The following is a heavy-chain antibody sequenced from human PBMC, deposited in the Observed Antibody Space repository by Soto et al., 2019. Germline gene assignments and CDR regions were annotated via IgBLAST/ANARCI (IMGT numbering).Heavy chain of an antibody. V-gene: IGHV4-34*01. J-gene: IGHJ3*02. CDR1: AGSFSHYY. CDR3: ARGHNLGGSTFDI. CDR2: IKHSGSS. Sequence: SETLSLTCAVYAGSFSHYYWNWIRQSPGKGLEWIGKIKHSGSSNYNPSLRSRVSISVDMSKNQFSLRLTSVTAADTAVYYCARGHNLGGSTFDIWGQGTSVTVSS. D-gene: IGHD3-16*01.